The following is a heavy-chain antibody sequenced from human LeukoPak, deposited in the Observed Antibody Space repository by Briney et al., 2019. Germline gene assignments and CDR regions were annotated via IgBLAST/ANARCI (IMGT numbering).Heavy chain of an antibody. J-gene: IGHJ5*02. CDR3: AREIPAAMNWFDP. V-gene: IGHV3-11*01. CDR2: ISSSGSTI. Sequence: GGSLRLSCAASGFTFNDYYMSWIRQAPGKGLEWVSYISSSGSTIYYADSVKGRFTISRDNAKNSLYLQMNSLRAEDTAVYYCAREIPAAMNWFDPWGQGTLVTVSS. CDR1: GFTFNDYY. D-gene: IGHD2-2*01.